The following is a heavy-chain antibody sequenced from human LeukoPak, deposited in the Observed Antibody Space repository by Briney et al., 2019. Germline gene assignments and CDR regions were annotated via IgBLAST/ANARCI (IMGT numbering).Heavy chain of an antibody. Sequence: PGRSLTLSCAASGFTFSSYGMHWVRQAPGKGLEWVAVIWYDGSNKYYADSGKGRFTISRDNCKNTLYLKMNSLRAEDTAVYYCARDHRIVGYFSGGSCYSGAFDIWGQGTMVTVSS. J-gene: IGHJ3*02. D-gene: IGHD2-15*01. CDR2: IWYDGSNK. CDR1: GFTFSSYG. CDR3: ARDHRIVGYFSGGSCYSGAFDI. V-gene: IGHV3-33*01.